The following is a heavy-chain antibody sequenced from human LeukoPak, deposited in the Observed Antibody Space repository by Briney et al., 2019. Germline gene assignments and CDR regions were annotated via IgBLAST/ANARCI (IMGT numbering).Heavy chain of an antibody. CDR2: ISGSGGST. J-gene: IGHJ4*02. D-gene: IGHD6-19*01. Sequence: PGGSLRLSCAASGFTFNSYAMSWVRQAPGKGLEWVSAISGSGGSTYYADSVKGRFTISRDNSKNTLYLQMNSLRAEDTAVYYCAKQSPSIAVAGDPFFDYWGQGTLVTVSS. CDR3: AKQSPSIAVAGDPFFDY. V-gene: IGHV3-23*01. CDR1: GFTFNSYA.